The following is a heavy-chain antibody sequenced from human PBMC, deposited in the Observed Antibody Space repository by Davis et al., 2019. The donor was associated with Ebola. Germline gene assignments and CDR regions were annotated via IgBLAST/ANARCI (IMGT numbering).Heavy chain of an antibody. D-gene: IGHD4/OR15-4a*01. CDR2: IYYSGST. V-gene: IGHV4-59*08. CDR1: GGSISPYY. J-gene: IGHJ4*02. CDR3: ARSYGAAPFDY. Sequence: MPSETLSLTCTVSGGSISPYYWSWIRQPPGKGLEWIGYIYYSGSTKYNLSLKGRVAISVVTSKNQFSLKLSSVTAADTAVYYCARSYGAAPFDYWGQGTLVTVSS.